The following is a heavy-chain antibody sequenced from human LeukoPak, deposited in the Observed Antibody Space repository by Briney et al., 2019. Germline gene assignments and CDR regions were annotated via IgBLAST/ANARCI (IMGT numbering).Heavy chain of an antibody. Sequence: GSLRLSCAASGFTFSSYGMHWVRQAPGKGLEWVAVIWYDGSNKYYADSVKGRFTISRDNSKNTLYLQMNSLRAEDTAVYYCARDNSSLGAFDIWGQGTMVTVSS. CDR1: GFTFSSYG. J-gene: IGHJ3*02. V-gene: IGHV3-33*01. CDR2: IWYDGSNK. D-gene: IGHD6-19*01. CDR3: ARDNSSLGAFDI.